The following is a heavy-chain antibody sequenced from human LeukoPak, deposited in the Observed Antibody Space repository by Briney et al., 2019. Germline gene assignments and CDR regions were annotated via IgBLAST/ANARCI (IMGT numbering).Heavy chain of an antibody. CDR2: IKQNGDEK. CDR1: GFTFSSYW. Sequence: GGSLRLSCAASGFTFSSYWMNWLRQAPGKGLEWVANIKQNGDEKYYVDSVKGRFTISRDNAKNPLYLQMNSLRVEDTAVYYCARSGVGVKDYWGQGTLVTVSS. J-gene: IGHJ4*02. CDR3: ARSGVGVKDY. D-gene: IGHD1-26*01. V-gene: IGHV3-7*01.